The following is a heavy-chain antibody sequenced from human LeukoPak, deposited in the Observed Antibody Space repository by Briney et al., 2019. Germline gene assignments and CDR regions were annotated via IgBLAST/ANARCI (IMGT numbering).Heavy chain of an antibody. J-gene: IGHJ1*01. CDR2: IDYDGGSG. V-gene: IGHV3-23*01. CDR1: GFTLSSYE. Sequence: GGSLRLSCTVSGFTLSSYEMSWIRQAPGKGLEWVSSIDYDGGSGHYADSVKGRFTISRDNSNNTLFLHLNSLRGEDTAVYYCTGNSGWYGLSWGQGTLVTVSS. CDR3: TGNSGWYGLS. D-gene: IGHD6-19*01.